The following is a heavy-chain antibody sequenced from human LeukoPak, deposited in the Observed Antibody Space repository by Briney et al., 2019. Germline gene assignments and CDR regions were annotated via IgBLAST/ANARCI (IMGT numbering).Heavy chain of an antibody. V-gene: IGHV4-59*08. Sequence: SETLSLTCTVSGGSISSYYWSWIRQPPGKGLEWIGYIYYSGSTNYNPSLKSRVTISVDTSKNQFFLKLSSVTAADTAVYYCARLGVAGPFDYWGQGTLVTVSS. D-gene: IGHD6-19*01. CDR3: ARLGVAGPFDY. CDR1: GGSISSYY. J-gene: IGHJ4*02. CDR2: IYYSGST.